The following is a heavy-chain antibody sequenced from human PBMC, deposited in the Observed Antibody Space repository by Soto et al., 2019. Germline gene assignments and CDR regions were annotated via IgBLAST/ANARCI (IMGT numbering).Heavy chain of an antibody. CDR3: ARGADGYYYYGMDV. CDR1: GGTFSSYA. J-gene: IGHJ6*02. V-gene: IGHV1-69*13. Sequence: GASVKVSCKASGGTFSSYAISWVRQAPGQGLGWMGGIIPIFGTANYAQKFQGRVTITADESTSTAYMELSSLRSEDTAVYYCARGADGYYYYGMDVWGQGTTVTVS. CDR2: IIPIFGTA.